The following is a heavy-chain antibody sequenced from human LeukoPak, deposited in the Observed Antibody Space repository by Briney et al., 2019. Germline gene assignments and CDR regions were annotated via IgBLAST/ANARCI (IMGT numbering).Heavy chain of an antibody. CDR2: ISARAATI. V-gene: IGHV3-48*03. D-gene: IGHD3-22*01. J-gene: IGHJ6*02. CDR1: GFDLGHYE. CDR3: AKDFPHHYETNHGMDL. Sequence: QAGGSLRLSCAASGFDLGHYEVNWVRQAPGKGLEWIAHISARAATIYYGDSVEGRFTISRDDAKNSLFLQMNSLRVEDTAIYYCAKDFPHHYETNHGMDLWGQGTTVTVS.